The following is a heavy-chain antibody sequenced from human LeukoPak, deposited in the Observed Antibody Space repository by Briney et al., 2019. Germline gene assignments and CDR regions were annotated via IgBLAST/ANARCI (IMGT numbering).Heavy chain of an antibody. CDR1: GFTVSTNY. CDR2: IYGGGST. D-gene: IGHD6-6*01. V-gene: IGHV3-66*01. J-gene: IGHJ3*02. CDR3: ASYRYGSSFAFDI. Sequence: GGALRLSCGASGFTVSTNYMSWVRQAPGKGLEWVSIIYGGGSTYYADSVKGRFTISRDNSKSTLYLQMNSLRAEDTAVYYCASYRYGSSFAFDIWGQGTMVTVS.